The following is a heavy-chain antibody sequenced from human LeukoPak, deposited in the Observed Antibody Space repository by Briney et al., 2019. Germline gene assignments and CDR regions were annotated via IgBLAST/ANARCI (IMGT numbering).Heavy chain of an antibody. J-gene: IGHJ5*02. Sequence: SETLSLTCTVSGGSISSSSYYWGWIRQPPGKGLEWIGSIYYSGSTYYNPSLKSRVTISVDTSKNQFSLKLSSVTAADTAVYYCARELSGYYSRVDPWGQGTLVTVSS. CDR1: GGSISSSSYY. D-gene: IGHD3-22*01. V-gene: IGHV4-39*07. CDR2: IYYSGST. CDR3: ARELSGYYSRVDP.